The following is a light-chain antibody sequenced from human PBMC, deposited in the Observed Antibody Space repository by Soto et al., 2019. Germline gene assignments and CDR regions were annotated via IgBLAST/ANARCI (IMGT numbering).Light chain of an antibody. V-gene: IGLV2-14*01. CDR2: AVS. J-gene: IGLJ1*01. CDR1: SSDVGLYDY. CDR3: SSYTSDSSYV. Sequence: QSVLTQPASVSGSPGQSITISCTGTSSDVGLYDYVSWYQQHPGKAPQLMIYAVSNRPSGVSTRFSASKSGNTTSLFISGLKAEDEADYYCSSYTSDSSYVFGSGTKVTVL.